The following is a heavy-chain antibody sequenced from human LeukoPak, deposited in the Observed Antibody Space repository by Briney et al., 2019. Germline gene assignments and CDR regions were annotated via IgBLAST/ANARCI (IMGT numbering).Heavy chain of an antibody. D-gene: IGHD3-22*01. Sequence: SETLSLTCTVSGGSISSYCWSWIRQPPGKGLEWIGYIYYSGSTYYNPSLKSRVTISVDTSKNQFSLKLSSVTAADTAVYYCARGVYDSSGRTQAFDIWGQGTMVTVSS. CDR1: GGSISSYC. J-gene: IGHJ3*02. CDR2: IYYSGST. V-gene: IGHV4-59*12. CDR3: ARGVYDSSGRTQAFDI.